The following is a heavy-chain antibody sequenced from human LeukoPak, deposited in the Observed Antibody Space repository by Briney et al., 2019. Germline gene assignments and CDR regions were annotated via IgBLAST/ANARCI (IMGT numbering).Heavy chain of an antibody. D-gene: IGHD2/OR15-2a*01. CDR3: ARLLRRDNWFDP. CDR1: GGSISTGHYY. CDR2: IYYGGST. V-gene: IGHV4-39*01. J-gene: IGHJ5*02. Sequence: SETLSLTCTVSGGSISTGHYYWGWIRQPPGKGLEWIGSIYYGGSTYYNPSLKSRVTIFEDTSKNQFSLKLSSVTAADTAVYYCARLLRRDNWFDPWGQGTLVTVSS.